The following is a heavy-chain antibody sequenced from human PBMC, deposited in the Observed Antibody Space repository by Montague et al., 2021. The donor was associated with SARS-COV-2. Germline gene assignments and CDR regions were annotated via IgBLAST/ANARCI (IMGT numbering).Heavy chain of an antibody. V-gene: IGHV3-23*01. J-gene: IGHJ5*02. CDR2: ISGSGGAT. Sequence: SLRLSCAASGFSVSSYAMSWVRRAPGKGLEWVSAISGSGGATYYSDSVXGLFIISRDSSKKTMFLQMNRLTPEDTAVYYCAKSAYYDILNWFDPWGQGTLVTVSS. CDR1: GFSVSSYA. CDR3: AKSAYYDILNWFDP. D-gene: IGHD3-9*01.